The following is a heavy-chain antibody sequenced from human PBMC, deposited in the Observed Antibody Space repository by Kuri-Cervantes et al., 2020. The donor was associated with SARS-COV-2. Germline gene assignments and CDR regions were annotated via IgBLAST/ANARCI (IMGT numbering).Heavy chain of an antibody. CDR1: GGSFSGYK. J-gene: IGHJ3*02. V-gene: IGHV4-34*01. D-gene: IGHD3-22*01. Sequence: GSLRLSCAVYGGSFSGYKWNWIRQSPGKGLEWIGEINHSGSTNYNPSLKSRVTISVDTSKNQFSLKLSSGTAADTAVYYCARELGITMSWDAFDIWGQGTMVTVSS. CDR2: INHSGST. CDR3: ARELGITMSWDAFDI.